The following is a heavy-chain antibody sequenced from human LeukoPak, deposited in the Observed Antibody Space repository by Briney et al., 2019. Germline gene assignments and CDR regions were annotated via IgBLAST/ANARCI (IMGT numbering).Heavy chain of an antibody. CDR1: GASISSYY. J-gene: IGHJ5*02. D-gene: IGHD3-3*01. V-gene: IGHV4-59*01. Sequence: PSETLSLTCTVSGASISSYYWSWIRQPPGKGLEWIGYIYYSGSTNYNPSLKSRVTISVDTSKNQFSLKLSSVTAADTAVYYCARDNYDFWSGYTMGHWFDPWGQGTLVTVSS. CDR3: ARDNYDFWSGYTMGHWFDP. CDR2: IYYSGST.